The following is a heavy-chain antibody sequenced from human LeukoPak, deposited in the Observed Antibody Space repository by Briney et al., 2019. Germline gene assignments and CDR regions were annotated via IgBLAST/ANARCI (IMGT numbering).Heavy chain of an antibody. Sequence: SQTLSLTCAISGDSVSSNSAAWNWIRQSPSRGLEWLGRTYYRSKWYNDYAVSVKSRITINPDTSKNQFSLKLSSVTAADTAVYYCASNYYDSSGYYFDYWGQGTLVTVSS. J-gene: IGHJ4*02. CDR3: ASNYYDSSGYYFDY. CDR1: GDSVSSNSAA. D-gene: IGHD3-22*01. V-gene: IGHV6-1*01. CDR2: TYYRSKWYN.